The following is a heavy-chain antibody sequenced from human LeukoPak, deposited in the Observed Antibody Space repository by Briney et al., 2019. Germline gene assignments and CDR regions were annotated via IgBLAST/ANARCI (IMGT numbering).Heavy chain of an antibody. D-gene: IGHD1-26*01. CDR3: ARVGAKKNHYYGMDV. J-gene: IGHJ6*02. CDR2: IYTSGST. V-gene: IGHV4-4*07. Sequence: SETLSLTCTVSGGSISSYYWSWIRQPTGKGLEWIGRIYTSGSTNYNPSLKSRVTMSVDTSKNQFSLKLSSVTAADTALYYCARVGAKKNHYYGMDVWGQGTTVTVSS. CDR1: GGSISSYY.